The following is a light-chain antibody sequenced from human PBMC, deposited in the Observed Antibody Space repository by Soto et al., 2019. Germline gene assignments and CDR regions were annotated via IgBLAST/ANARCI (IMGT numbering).Light chain of an antibody. CDR2: AAS. V-gene: IGKV1-27*01. J-gene: IGKJ4*01. Sequence: DIQMTQSPSSLSASVGDRVTITCRASQGISNYLAWYQQKPGKVPKLLIYAASTLQSGVPSRVSGSGSGTDFTLTISSLLPEDVATYYCQKYNSAPLTFGGGNKVEIK. CDR1: QGISNY. CDR3: QKYNSAPLT.